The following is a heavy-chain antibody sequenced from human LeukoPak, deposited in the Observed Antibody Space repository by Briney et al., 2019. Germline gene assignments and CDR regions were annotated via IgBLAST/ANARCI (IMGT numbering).Heavy chain of an antibody. CDR3: ASALGATSTLDAFDI. D-gene: IGHD1-26*01. J-gene: IGHJ3*02. V-gene: IGHV5-51*01. CDR2: IYPGDSDT. Sequence: GESLKISCKGSGYSFTSYWIGWVRQMPGKGLEWMGIIYPGDSDTRYSPSFQGQVTISADKSISTAYLQWSSLKASDTAMCYCASALGATSTLDAFDIWGQGTMVTVSS. CDR1: GYSFTSYW.